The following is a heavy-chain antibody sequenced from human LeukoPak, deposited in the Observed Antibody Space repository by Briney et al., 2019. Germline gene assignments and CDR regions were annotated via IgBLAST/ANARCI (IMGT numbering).Heavy chain of an antibody. CDR1: GFTFDDYA. D-gene: IGHD2-21*02. CDR3: AKGSVSVVVTATSFDY. V-gene: IGHV3-9*01. Sequence: PGGSLRLSCAASGFTFDDYAVHWVRQAPGKGLEWVSGISWNSGSIGYADSVKGRFTISRDNAKNSLYLQMNSLRAEDTALYYCAKGSVSVVVTATSFDYWGQGTLVTVSS. J-gene: IGHJ4*02. CDR2: ISWNSGSI.